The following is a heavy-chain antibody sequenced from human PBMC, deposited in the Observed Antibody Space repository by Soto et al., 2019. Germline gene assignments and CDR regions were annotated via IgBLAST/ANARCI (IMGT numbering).Heavy chain of an antibody. J-gene: IGHJ5*01. V-gene: IGHV6-1*01. Sequence: SQTLSLTCAISGDSVSTNTNTWDWIRQSPSRGLEWLGRTYYRSKWYNDYAVSVKGRITINPDTSNNQLSLQLNSVTPDDTAVYYCARLIGNSWLDSCGQGTLVTVSS. D-gene: IGHD2-8*01. CDR1: GDSVSTNTNT. CDR2: TYYRSKWYN. CDR3: ARLIGNSWLDS.